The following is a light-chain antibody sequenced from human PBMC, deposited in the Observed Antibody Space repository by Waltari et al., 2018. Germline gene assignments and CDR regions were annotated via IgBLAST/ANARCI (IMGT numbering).Light chain of an antibody. CDR3: CSYAGSSTFVV. CDR1: SSDVGSYNL. Sequence: QSALTQPASVSGSPGQSITISCTGTSSDVGSYNLVSWYEQHPGKAPKFMIYEVSKRPSGVSNRFFGSKSGNTASLTISGLQAEDEADYYCCSYAGSSTFVVFGGGTKLTVL. V-gene: IGLV2-23*02. CDR2: EVS. J-gene: IGLJ2*01.